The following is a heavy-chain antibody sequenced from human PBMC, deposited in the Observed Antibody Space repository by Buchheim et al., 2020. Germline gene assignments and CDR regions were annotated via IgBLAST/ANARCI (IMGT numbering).Heavy chain of an antibody. D-gene: IGHD1-26*01. CDR2: VYHTGTT. J-gene: IGHJ4*01. V-gene: IGHV4-4*02. Sequence: QVQVQDSGPGLVKPSGALSLTCAVSGESISNSDWWSWVRQPPGKGLEWIGEVYHTGTTNYNPSLKSRVTISVAKSKNQFSPNLNSVTAADTALYYWARHKAGARGFDYWGHGTL. CDR3: ARHKAGARGFDY. CDR1: GESISNSDW.